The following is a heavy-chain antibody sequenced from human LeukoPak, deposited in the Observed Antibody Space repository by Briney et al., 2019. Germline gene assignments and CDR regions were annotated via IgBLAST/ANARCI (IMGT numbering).Heavy chain of an antibody. CDR2: IYYSGST. J-gene: IGHJ4*02. CDR1: GGSISSYY. D-gene: IGHD5-18*01. Sequence: SETLSLTCTVSGGSISSYYWSWIRQPPGKGLEWIGYIYYSGSTYYNPSLKSRVTISVDTSKNQFSLRLSSVTAADTAVYYCARGGYSYVDYWGQGTLVTVSS. CDR3: ARGGYSYVDY. V-gene: IGHV4-59*08.